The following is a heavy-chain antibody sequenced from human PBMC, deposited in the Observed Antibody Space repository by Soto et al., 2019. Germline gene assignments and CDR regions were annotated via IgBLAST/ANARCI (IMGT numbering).Heavy chain of an antibody. CDR3: ARPGGFGATDAFDI. D-gene: IGHD3-10*01. CDR1: GYTFTGYY. Sequence: GASVKVSCKASGYTFTGYYMHWVRQAPGQGLEWMGWINPNSGGTNYAQKFQGWVTMTRDTSISTAYMELSRLRSDDTAVYYCARPGGFGATDAFDIWGQGTMVTVS. CDR2: INPNSGGT. J-gene: IGHJ3*02. V-gene: IGHV1-2*04.